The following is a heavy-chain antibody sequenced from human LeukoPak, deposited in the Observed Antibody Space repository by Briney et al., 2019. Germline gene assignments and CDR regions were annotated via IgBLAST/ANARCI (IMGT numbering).Heavy chain of an antibody. Sequence: SETLSLTCSVSGGYISTSNYYWGWIRQPPGKGPEWIGTIYYSGRTYYNPSLQSRVTISLDTSQNQLSLQVRSVTVVDTAVYYCARLFYYDASLPPYWGQGTLVTVSS. CDR1: GGYISTSNYY. D-gene: IGHD3-16*01. CDR2: IYYSGRT. CDR3: ARLFYYDASLPPY. J-gene: IGHJ4*02. V-gene: IGHV4-39*01.